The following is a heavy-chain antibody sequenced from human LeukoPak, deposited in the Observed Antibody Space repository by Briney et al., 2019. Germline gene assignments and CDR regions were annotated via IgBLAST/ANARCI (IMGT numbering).Heavy chain of an antibody. D-gene: IGHD3-22*01. J-gene: IGHJ1*01. CDR1: GFTLSSYV. CDR3: ATLTEKSRGYNC. Sequence: PWGSLRLTCAASGFTLSSYVMSWVRQAPGKGLEWVSGFGGSGGSTYYADSVKGRFTISRDNSKNTLYLQMNSLRAEDTAVYYCATLTEKSRGYNCWG. CDR2: FGGSGGST. V-gene: IGHV3-23*01.